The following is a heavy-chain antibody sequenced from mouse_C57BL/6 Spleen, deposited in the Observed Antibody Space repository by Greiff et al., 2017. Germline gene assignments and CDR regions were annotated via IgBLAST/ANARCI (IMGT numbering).Heavy chain of an antibody. D-gene: IGHD3-2*02. CDR1: GFSFSDYG. J-gene: IGHJ2*01. Sequence: DVKLVESGGGLVKPGGSLKLSCAASGFSFSDYGMHWVRQAPEKGLEWVAYISSGSSTIYYADTVKGRFTISRDNAKNTLFLQMTSLRSEDTAMYYCALDSSGYFDYWGQGTTLTVSS. V-gene: IGHV5-17*01. CDR3: ALDSSGYFDY. CDR2: ISSGSSTI.